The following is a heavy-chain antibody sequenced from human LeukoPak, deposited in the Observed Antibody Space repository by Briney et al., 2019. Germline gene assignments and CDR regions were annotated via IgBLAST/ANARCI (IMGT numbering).Heavy chain of an antibody. D-gene: IGHD3-10*01. Sequence: PGGSLRLSYAASGFTSSRYAISWVRPAPGEGMEWVSAISDSGGNTYYADSMKGWFTISRDNSKNTLYLQMNSLRADDTAIYYCANARGGWGQGTLVTVSS. CDR2: ISDSGGNT. J-gene: IGHJ4*02. CDR1: GFTSSRYA. CDR3: ANARGG. V-gene: IGHV3-23*01.